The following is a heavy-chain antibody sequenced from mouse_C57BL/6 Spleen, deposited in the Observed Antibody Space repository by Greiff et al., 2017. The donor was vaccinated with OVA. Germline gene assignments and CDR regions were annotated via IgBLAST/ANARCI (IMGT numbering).Heavy chain of an antibody. Sequence: QVQLQQPGAELVKPGASVKLSCKASGYTFTSYWLPWVHPRPFPCLELIGEIDPSDSYTNYNQKFKGKATLTVDTSSSTAYMQLSSLTSEDSAVYYCARSEKSYDYDEDYWGQGTTLTVSS. D-gene: IGHD2-4*01. CDR1: GYTFTSYW. CDR3: ARSEKSYDYDEDY. CDR2: IDPSDSYT. V-gene: IGHV1-50*01. J-gene: IGHJ2*01.